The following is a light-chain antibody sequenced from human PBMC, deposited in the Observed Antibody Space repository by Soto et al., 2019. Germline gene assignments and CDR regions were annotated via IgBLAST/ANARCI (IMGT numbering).Light chain of an antibody. CDR3: QQRSNWLT. CDR1: QSVSSY. J-gene: IGKJ4*01. V-gene: IGKV3-11*01. Sequence: TLSLSPGERATLSCRASQSVSSYLAWYQQKPGQAPRLLIYDASNRATGIPARFSGSGSGTVLTLTISSLEPEDFAVYYCQQRSNWLTFGGGTKVDIK. CDR2: DAS.